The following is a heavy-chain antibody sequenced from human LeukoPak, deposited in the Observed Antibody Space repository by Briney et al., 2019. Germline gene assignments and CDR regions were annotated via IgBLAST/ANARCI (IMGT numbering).Heavy chain of an antibody. CDR1: GYTFTSYY. CDR3: ARDYVWGSYSHGTFDY. Sequence: ASVKVSCKASGYTFTSYYMHWVRQAPGQGLEWMGIINPSGGSTSYAQKFQGRVTMTRDTSTSTVYMELSSLRSEDTAVYYCARDYVWGSYSHGTFDYWGQGTLVTVSS. CDR2: INPSGGST. D-gene: IGHD3-16*01. V-gene: IGHV1-46*01. J-gene: IGHJ4*02.